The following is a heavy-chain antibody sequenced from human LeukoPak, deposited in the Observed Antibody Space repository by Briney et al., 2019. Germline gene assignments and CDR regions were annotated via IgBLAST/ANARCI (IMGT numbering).Heavy chain of an antibody. D-gene: IGHD1-7*01. J-gene: IGHJ4*02. CDR3: ASTEWNYAR. Sequence: SETLSLTCTVSGGSISRYYWSWMRQSPGKGLEWIGYIYYSGSTNYNPSLKSRVTISLDTSKNQFSLQLSSVTAADTAVYYCASTEWNYARWGQGILVTVSS. V-gene: IGHV4-59*08. CDR1: GGSISRYY. CDR2: IYYSGST.